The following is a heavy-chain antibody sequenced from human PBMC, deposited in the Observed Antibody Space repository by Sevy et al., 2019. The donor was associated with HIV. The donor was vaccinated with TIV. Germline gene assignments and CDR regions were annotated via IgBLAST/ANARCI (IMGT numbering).Heavy chain of an antibody. Sequence: SETLSLTCSVSGASISRSYWWTWVRQSPGKGLEWIGEVYHSGTTNYNPSLKSRVSISVDTSKNQFSLKLTSVTAADTAIYFCARKQQYSDFWPHFFDYWGQGTLVTVSS. CDR2: VYHSGTT. CDR3: ARKQQYSDFWPHFFDY. CDR1: GASISRSYW. D-gene: IGHD3-3*01. V-gene: IGHV4-4*02. J-gene: IGHJ4*02.